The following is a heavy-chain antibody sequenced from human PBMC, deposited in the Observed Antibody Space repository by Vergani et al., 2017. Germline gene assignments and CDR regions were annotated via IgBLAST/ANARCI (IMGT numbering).Heavy chain of an antibody. V-gene: IGHV4-59*02. CDR3: AGDTHSWQRADR. CDR1: GVSVTDYN. D-gene: IGHD6-13*01. CDR2: LSTTGGA. J-gene: IGHJ5*02. Sequence: QAQLQESGPGLVKPSETLSLTCHVFGVSVTDYNCNWIRQAPGKGLDWIGSLSTTGGATHASHNPSLKSRVSISVDTSKSQFSRRLTSVTAADSAIYYCAGDTHSWQRADRWGQGLLVSVSS.